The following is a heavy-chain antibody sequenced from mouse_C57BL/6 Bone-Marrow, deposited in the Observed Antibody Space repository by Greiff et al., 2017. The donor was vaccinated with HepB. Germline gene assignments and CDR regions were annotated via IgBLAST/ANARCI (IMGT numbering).Heavy chain of an antibody. CDR1: GFNIKDDY. CDR3: TTDYGSSYWYFDV. J-gene: IGHJ1*03. D-gene: IGHD1-1*01. Sequence: VQLQPSGAELVRPGASVKLSCTASGFNIKDDYMHWVKQRPEQGLEWIGWIDPENGDTEYASKFQGKATITADTSSNTAYLQLSSLTSEDTAVYYCTTDYGSSYWYFDVWGTGTTVTVSS. V-gene: IGHV14-4*01. CDR2: IDPENGDT.